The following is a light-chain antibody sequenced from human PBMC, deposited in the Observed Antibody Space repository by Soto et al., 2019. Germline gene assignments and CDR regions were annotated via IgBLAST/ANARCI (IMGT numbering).Light chain of an antibody. V-gene: IGKV3-15*01. Sequence: EIVMTQSPATLSVSPGERATLSCRASQSVSNNLAWYGQKPGQAPRLLIYGASTRATGIPARFSGSGSGTEFTITISSLQSEDFAVYYCQQYNNWPRTFGQGTKVEIK. J-gene: IGKJ1*01. CDR2: GAS. CDR1: QSVSNN. CDR3: QQYNNWPRT.